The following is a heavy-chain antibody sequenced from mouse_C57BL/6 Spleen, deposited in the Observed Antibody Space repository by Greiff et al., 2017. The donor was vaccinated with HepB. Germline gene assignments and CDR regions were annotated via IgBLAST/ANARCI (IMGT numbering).Heavy chain of an antibody. D-gene: IGHD2-3*01. CDR3: ARRILDGYYAMDY. V-gene: IGHV1-69*01. J-gene: IGHJ4*01. Sequence: VKLQQPGAELVMPGTSVKLSCKASGYTFTSYWMHWVKQRPGQGLEWIGEIDPSDSYTNYNQKFKGKSTLTVDKSSSTAYMQLSLTSEDSAVYYCARRILDGYYAMDYWGQGTSVTVSS. CDR1: GYTFTSYW. CDR2: IDPSDSYT.